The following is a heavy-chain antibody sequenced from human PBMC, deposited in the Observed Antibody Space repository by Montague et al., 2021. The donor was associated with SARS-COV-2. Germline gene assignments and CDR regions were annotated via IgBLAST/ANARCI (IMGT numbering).Heavy chain of an antibody. D-gene: IGHD2-15*01. CDR1: GGSISSFY. CDR3: ARHYSATLPAVY. CDR2: ISDSGST. V-gene: IGHV4-59*08. J-gene: IGHJ4*02. Sequence: SETLSLTCTVSGGSISSFYWSWLRQPLGKGLEWIGYISDSGSTNYNPSLTSRVTMSVDTSKNQFSLKVNSVTAADTAVYYCARHYSATLPAVYWGQGTLVTVSS.